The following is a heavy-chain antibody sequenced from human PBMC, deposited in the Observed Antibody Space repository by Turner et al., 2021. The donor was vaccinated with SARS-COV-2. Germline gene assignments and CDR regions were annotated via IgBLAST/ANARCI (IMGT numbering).Heavy chain of an antibody. D-gene: IGHD2-2*01. Sequence: QVPLVQSGAEVKKPGASVKVSCKISGYTLPELSMYWVRQAPGKGLEWMGGFDPEDGETIYAQNFQGRVTMTEDTSTDTAYMELSSLRSEDTAVYFCATGYQLRVNWFDPWGQGTLVTVSS. CDR2: FDPEDGET. J-gene: IGHJ5*02. CDR1: GYTLPELS. CDR3: ATGYQLRVNWFDP. V-gene: IGHV1-24*01.